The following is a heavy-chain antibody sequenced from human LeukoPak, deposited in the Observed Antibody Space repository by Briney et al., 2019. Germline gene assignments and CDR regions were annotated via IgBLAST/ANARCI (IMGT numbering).Heavy chain of an antibody. J-gene: IGHJ4*02. D-gene: IGHD3-10*01. CDR3: ARETEDWFGDLLSYFDY. CDR2: ISGSGGTT. CDR1: GFTFSSYA. Sequence: LTGGSLRLSCAASGFTFSSYAMSWVRQAPWKGLEWVSAISGSGGTTYHTDSVKGRFTISRDISKNTVYLQMNSLKAEDTAVYYCARETEDWFGDLLSYFDYWGRGLLVSVSS. V-gene: IGHV3-23*01.